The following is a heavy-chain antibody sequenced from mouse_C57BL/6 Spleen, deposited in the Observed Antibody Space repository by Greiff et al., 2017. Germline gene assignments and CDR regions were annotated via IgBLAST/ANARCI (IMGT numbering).Heavy chain of an antibody. CDR2: IYPGSGNT. CDR3: ARGPYGSSFWFAY. D-gene: IGHD1-1*01. CDR1: GYSFTSYY. V-gene: IGHV1-66*01. Sequence: QVQLQQSGPELVKPGASVKISCKASGYSFTSYYIHWVKQRPGQGLEWIGWIYPGSGNTKYNEKFKGKATLTADTASSTAYMQLSSLTSEDSAVYYCARGPYGSSFWFAYWGQGTLVTVSA. J-gene: IGHJ3*01.